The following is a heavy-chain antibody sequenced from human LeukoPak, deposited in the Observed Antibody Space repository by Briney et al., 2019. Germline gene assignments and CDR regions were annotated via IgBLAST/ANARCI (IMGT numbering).Heavy chain of an antibody. CDR1: GFTFSSYS. J-gene: IGHJ4*02. V-gene: IGHV3-21*01. CDR2: ISSSSSYI. CDR3: ARDLVAVAGLSFDY. Sequence: GGSLRLSCAASGFTFSSYSMNWVRQVPGKGLEWVSSISSSSSYIYYADSVKGRFTISRDNAKNSLYLQMNSLRAEDTAVYYCARDLVAVAGLSFDYWGQGTLVTVSS. D-gene: IGHD6-19*01.